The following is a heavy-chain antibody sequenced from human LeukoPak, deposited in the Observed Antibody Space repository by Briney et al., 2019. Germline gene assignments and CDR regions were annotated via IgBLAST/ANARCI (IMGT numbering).Heavy chain of an antibody. CDR3: AGDFLIGEKVLDY. D-gene: IGHD3-9*01. CDR1: GFTFARYG. V-gene: IGHV3-30*02. J-gene: IGHJ4*02. Sequence: PGGSLRLSCAASGFTFARYGMHXXXXXXXXXXXXXXVVEAHESLKYYADSVKGRFTISRDDVKNTVFLQMDSLRAEDTALYYCAGDFLIGEKVLDYWGPGTLVTVSS. CDR2: VEAHESLK.